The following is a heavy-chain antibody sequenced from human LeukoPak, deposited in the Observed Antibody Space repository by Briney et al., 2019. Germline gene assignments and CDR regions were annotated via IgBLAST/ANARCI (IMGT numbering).Heavy chain of an antibody. D-gene: IGHD4-11*01. CDR2: INPSGGST. CDR3: AWTATVTKIDY. CDR1: GYTFTSYY. Sequence: ASVKVSCKASGYTFTSYYMHWLRQAPGQGLEWMGIINPSGGSTSYAQKFQGRVTMTRDTSTSTVYMELSSLRSEDTAVYYCAWTATVTKIDYWGQGTLVTVSS. V-gene: IGHV1-46*03. J-gene: IGHJ4*02.